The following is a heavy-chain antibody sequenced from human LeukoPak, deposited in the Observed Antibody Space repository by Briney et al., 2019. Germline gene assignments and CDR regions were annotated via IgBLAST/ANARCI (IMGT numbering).Heavy chain of an antibody. CDR1: GFTFSSYS. D-gene: IGHD6-13*01. Sequence: PGGSLRLSCAASGFTFSSYSMNWVRQAPGKGLEWVSAISGSGGSTYYADSVKGRFTISRDNSKNTLYLQMNSLRAEDTTVYYCAHTRTGYSSSWWFAFDIWGQGTMVTVSS. J-gene: IGHJ3*02. CDR3: AHTRTGYSSSWWFAFDI. CDR2: ISGSGGST. V-gene: IGHV3-23*01.